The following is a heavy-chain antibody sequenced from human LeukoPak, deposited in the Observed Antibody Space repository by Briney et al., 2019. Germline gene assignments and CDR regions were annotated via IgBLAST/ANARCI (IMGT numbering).Heavy chain of an antibody. Sequence: PSETLSLTCAVYGGSVSGYYWSWIRQPPGKGLEWSGEINHSGSTNYNPSLKSRVTISVDTSKNQFSLKLSSVTAADTAVYYCARERMTTVTDAFDIWGQGAMVTVSS. V-gene: IGHV4-34*01. CDR1: GGSVSGYY. CDR3: ARERMTTVTDAFDI. J-gene: IGHJ3*02. D-gene: IGHD4-17*01. CDR2: INHSGST.